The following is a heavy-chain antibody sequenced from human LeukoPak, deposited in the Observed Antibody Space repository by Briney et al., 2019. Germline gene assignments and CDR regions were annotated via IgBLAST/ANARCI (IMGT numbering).Heavy chain of an antibody. Sequence: SQTLSLTCSVSGGSINSRNYYWAWIRQPPGKGREWFGQIYYNRSTYFNPSLKSRLTMSLDTSKKQFALSLTSVTAADTAVYFCARGFDYGGSPPPHDSFDIWGQGTMVTVSS. CDR2: IYYNRST. CDR3: ARGFDYGGSPPPHDSFDI. CDR1: GGSINSRNYY. D-gene: IGHD4-23*01. V-gene: IGHV4-30-4*08. J-gene: IGHJ3*02.